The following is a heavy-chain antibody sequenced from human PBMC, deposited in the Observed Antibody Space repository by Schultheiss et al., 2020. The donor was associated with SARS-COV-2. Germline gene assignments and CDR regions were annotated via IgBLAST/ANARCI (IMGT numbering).Heavy chain of an antibody. J-gene: IGHJ6*03. V-gene: IGHV3-7*01. CDR3: AKKGIAAAGSYYYYYMDV. CDR1: GFTFSSYW. Sequence: GGSLRLSCTASGFTFSSYWMSWVRQAPGKGLEWVANIKQDGSEKYYVDSVKGRFTISRDNSKNTLYLQMNSLRAEDTAVYYCAKKGIAAAGSYYYYYMDVWGKGTTVTVSS. D-gene: IGHD6-13*01. CDR2: IKQDGSEK.